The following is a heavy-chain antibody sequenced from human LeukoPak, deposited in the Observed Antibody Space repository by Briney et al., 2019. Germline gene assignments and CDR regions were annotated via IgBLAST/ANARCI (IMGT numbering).Heavy chain of an antibody. J-gene: IGHJ5*02. CDR3: ARDDYGDYDWFDP. V-gene: IGHV4-38-2*02. CDR2: IYHSGST. CDR1: GYSISSGYY. D-gene: IGHD4-17*01. Sequence: SETLSLTCTVSGYSISSGYYWGWIRQPPGKGLEWIGRIYHSGSTYYNPSLKSRVTISVDTSKNQFSLKLSSVTAADTAVYYCARDDYGDYDWFDPWGQGTLVTVSS.